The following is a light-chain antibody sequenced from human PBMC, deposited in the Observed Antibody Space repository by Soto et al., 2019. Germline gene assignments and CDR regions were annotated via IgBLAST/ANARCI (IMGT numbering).Light chain of an antibody. CDR3: QQYASSPST. CDR1: QNIYSN. J-gene: IGKJ1*01. V-gene: IGKV3-15*01. Sequence: IVMTQSPATLSVSPGERATLSCRASQNIYSNIAWYQQRPGQAPRLLIYRASTRATGVPARFSGSGSGTEFTLTISSLQSEDFTVYYCQQYASSPSTFGQGTKVDIK. CDR2: RAS.